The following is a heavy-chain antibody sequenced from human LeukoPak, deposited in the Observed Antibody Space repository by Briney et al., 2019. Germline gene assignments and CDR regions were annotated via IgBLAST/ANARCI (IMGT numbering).Heavy chain of an antibody. CDR3: ARDVGTTGWHTFDY. CDR2: TYYRSKWYN. J-gene: IGHJ4*02. Sequence: SQTLSLTCAISGDSVSSNNGAWNWIRQSPSRGLEWLGRTYYRSKWYNDYAGSLISRITISPDSSKNQFSLQLYSVTPEDTAVYYCARDVGTTGWHTFDYWGQGTLVAVSS. CDR1: GDSVSSNNGA. V-gene: IGHV6-1*01. D-gene: IGHD3-9*01.